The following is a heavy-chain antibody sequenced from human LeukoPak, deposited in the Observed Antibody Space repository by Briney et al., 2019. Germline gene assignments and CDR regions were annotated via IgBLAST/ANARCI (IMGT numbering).Heavy chain of an antibody. CDR3: ARDTVPAGIIDY. V-gene: IGHV4-38-2*02. D-gene: IGHD2-2*01. CDR1: GYSISSGYY. CDR2: INHSGST. J-gene: IGHJ4*02. Sequence: PSETLSLTCTVSGYSISSGYYWGWIRQPPGKGLEWIGSINHSGSTYYNPSLKSRVTISVDTSKNQFSLKLSSVTAADTAVYYCARDTVPAGIIDYWGQGTLVTVSS.